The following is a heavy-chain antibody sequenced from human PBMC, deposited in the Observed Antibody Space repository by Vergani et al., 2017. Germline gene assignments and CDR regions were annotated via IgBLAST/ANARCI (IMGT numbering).Heavy chain of an antibody. CDR3: AKNRAYDILTGYDY. Sequence: VQLVESGGGLVKPGGSLRLSCAASGFTFSSYGMHWVRQAPGKGLEWVAVISYVGSNKYYADSVKGRFTISRDNSKNTLYLQMNSLRAEYTAVYYCAKNRAYDILTGYDYWGQGTLVTVSS. J-gene: IGHJ4*02. CDR1: GFTFSSYG. D-gene: IGHD3-9*01. V-gene: IGHV3-30*18. CDR2: ISYVGSNK.